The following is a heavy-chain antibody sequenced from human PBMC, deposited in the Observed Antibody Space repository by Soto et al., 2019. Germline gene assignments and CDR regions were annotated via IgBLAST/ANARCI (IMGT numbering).Heavy chain of an antibody. CDR2: ISSSSSYI. Sequence: EVQLVESGGGLVKPGGSLRLSCAASGFTFSSYSMNWVRQAPGKGLEWDSSISSSSSYIYNADSVKGRFTISRDNAKNSLYLQMNSLRAEDTAVYYFARDLAMVPLDHWGQGTLVTVSS. V-gene: IGHV3-21*01. CDR1: GFTFSSYS. CDR3: ARDLAMVPLDH. J-gene: IGHJ4*02. D-gene: IGHD5-18*01.